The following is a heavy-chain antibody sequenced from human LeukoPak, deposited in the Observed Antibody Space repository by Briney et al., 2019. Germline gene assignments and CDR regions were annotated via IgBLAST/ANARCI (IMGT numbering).Heavy chain of an antibody. Sequence: SVTLSLICTVSGGPINSYYWRWIRQPPGKGLEGIGYIYYSGSTNYNHSLKSRVTIAVDTSKNQFSLKLSSVTAADTAVYYCARGEPDSYGGPVEDYWGQGTLVTVSS. CDR1: GGPINSYY. CDR3: ARGEPDSYGGPVEDY. V-gene: IGHV4-59*01. CDR2: IYYSGST. D-gene: IGHD5-18*01. J-gene: IGHJ4*02.